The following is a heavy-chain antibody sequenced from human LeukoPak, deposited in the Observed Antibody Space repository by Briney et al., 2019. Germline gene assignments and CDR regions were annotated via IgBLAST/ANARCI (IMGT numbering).Heavy chain of an antibody. J-gene: IGHJ4*02. CDR3: ARHVGDYTLPFDY. Sequence: SETLSLTCAVYGGSFSGYYWSWIRQPPGKGLEWIGEINHSGSTNYNPSLKSRVTISVDTSKNQFSLKLSSVTAADTAVYYCARHVGDYTLPFDYWGQGTLVTVSS. D-gene: IGHD4-17*01. CDR1: GGSFSGYY. CDR2: INHSGST. V-gene: IGHV4-34*01.